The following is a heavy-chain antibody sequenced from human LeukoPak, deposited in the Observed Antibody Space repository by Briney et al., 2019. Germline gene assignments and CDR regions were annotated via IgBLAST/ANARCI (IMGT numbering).Heavy chain of an antibody. CDR2: IYSGGNT. J-gene: IGHJ4*02. V-gene: IGHV3-66*01. CDR3: ARDGKDSSGYYFGDS. Sequence: GGSLRLSCAVSGFTFGASYMSWVRQAPGKGLEWVSVIYSGGNTGYSDSVKGRFSISRDNSKNMLYLQMNSLRVEDTAVYYCARDGKDSSGYYFGDSWGQGTLVTVSS. CDR1: GFTFGASY. D-gene: IGHD3-22*01.